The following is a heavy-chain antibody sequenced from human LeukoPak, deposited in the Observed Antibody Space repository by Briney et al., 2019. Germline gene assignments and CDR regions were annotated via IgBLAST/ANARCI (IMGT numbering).Heavy chain of an antibody. CDR2: ISSSSSYI. V-gene: IGHV3-21*01. Sequence: PGGSLRLSCAASGFTFSSYSMNWVRQAPGKGLEWVSSISSSSSYIYYADSVKGRFTISRDNAKNSLYLQMNSPRAEDTAVYYCARAQPTGKHSDYWGQGTLVTVSS. J-gene: IGHJ4*02. CDR3: ARAQPTGKHSDY. D-gene: IGHD3-10*01. CDR1: GFTFSSYS.